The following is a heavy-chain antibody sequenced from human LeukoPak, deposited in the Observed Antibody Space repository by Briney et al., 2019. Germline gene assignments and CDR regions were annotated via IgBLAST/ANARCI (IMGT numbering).Heavy chain of an antibody. V-gene: IGHV3-21*01. D-gene: IGHD1-26*01. CDR1: GFTFSSYS. CDR2: ISTSSGYI. Sequence: PGGSLRLSCAASGFTFSSYSMNWVRQAPGKGLEWVSSISTSSGYIYYADSVKGRFTISRDNAKNSLFLQMNSLRAEDTAVYYCARDLRYSGSYPDYWGQGTLVTVSS. CDR3: ARDLRYSGSYPDY. J-gene: IGHJ4*02.